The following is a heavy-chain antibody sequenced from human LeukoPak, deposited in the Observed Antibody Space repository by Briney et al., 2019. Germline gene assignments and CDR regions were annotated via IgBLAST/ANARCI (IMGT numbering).Heavy chain of an antibody. D-gene: IGHD1-26*01. J-gene: IGHJ4*02. CDR3: ARMVIVGAAYCFDY. CDR1: GFTFSSYT. Sequence: GGSLRLSCAASGFTFSSYTMNWVRQAPGKGLEWVSSISSRSSYIYYADSVKGRFTISRDNAKNTLYLQMNSLRAEDTAVYYCARMVIVGAAYCFDYWGQGTLVTVSS. CDR2: ISSRSSYI. V-gene: IGHV3-21*01.